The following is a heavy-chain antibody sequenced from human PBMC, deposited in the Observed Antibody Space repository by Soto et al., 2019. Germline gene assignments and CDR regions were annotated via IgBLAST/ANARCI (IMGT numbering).Heavy chain of an antibody. CDR1: GGTFSSYA. V-gene: IGHV1-8*02. D-gene: IGHD1-26*01. J-gene: IGHJ4*02. CDR2: MNPNSGNT. CDR3: AREWYSGSYSLNY. Sequence: QVQLVQSGAEVKKPGSSVKVSCKASGGTFSSYAISWVRQATGQGLEWMGWMNPNSGNTGYAQKFQGRVTMTRNTSISTAYMELSSLRSEDTAVYYCAREWYSGSYSLNYWGQGTLVTVSS.